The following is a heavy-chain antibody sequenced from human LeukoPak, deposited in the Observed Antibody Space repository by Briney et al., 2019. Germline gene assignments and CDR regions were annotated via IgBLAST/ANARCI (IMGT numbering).Heavy chain of an antibody. V-gene: IGHV4-39*07. CDR2: IHYSGKT. CDR1: GGSISSSGYY. J-gene: IGHJ4*02. Sequence: TSETLSLTCTVSGGSISSSGYYWGCFRQPPGKGLEWIGSIHYSGKTYYNPSLKSRITISVDTSKNQFSLKLSSVTAADTAVYYCARRRISLVRGVSSSYFDYWGQGTLVPVSS. CDR3: ARRRISLVRGVSSSYFDY. D-gene: IGHD3-10*01.